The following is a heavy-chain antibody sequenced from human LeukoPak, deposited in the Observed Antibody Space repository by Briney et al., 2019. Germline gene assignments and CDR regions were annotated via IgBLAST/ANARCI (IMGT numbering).Heavy chain of an antibody. D-gene: IGHD3-22*01. CDR1: GFTFSNAW. CDR3: TTGQGYYYDGSGPIDY. V-gene: IGHV3-15*01. J-gene: IGHJ4*02. Sequence: GGSLRLSCAASGFTFSNAWMSWVRQAPGKGREWVGRIKTKTDGGTIDYAAPVKGRFTISRDASKHTLHLQMNSLRTDDTAVYYCTTGQGYYYDGSGPIDYWGQGTLVTVSS. CDR2: IKTKTDGGTI.